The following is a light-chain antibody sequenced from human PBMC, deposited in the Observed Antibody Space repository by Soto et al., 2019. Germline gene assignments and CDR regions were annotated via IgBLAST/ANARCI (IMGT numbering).Light chain of an antibody. V-gene: IGLV2-14*01. CDR1: SNDIGDYNY. CDR2: EIS. CDR3: SSYTSTGTLYV. Sequence: QSVLTQPASVSGSPGQSITISCTGTSNDIGDYNYVSWYQQRPGEAPKLMIYEISKRPSGVSNRFSGSKSGNTASLTISGLQAEDEANYYCSSYTSTGTLYVFGTGTKVTVL. J-gene: IGLJ1*01.